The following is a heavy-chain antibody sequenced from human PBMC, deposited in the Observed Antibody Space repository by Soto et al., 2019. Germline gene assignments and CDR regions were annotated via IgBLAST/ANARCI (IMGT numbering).Heavy chain of an antibody. D-gene: IGHD2-15*01. J-gene: IGHJ4*02. CDR3: AKEEPCSLYCARGGHLSY. CDR1: AFTFSAYA. V-gene: IGHV3-23*01. Sequence: EVQLLESGGGLVQPGGSLRLSCAASAFTFSAYAVTWVRQAPGMGLEWVSTISGSGGDTWYADSVRGRFTISRDNSKNTLYLQMSSLRVEDTAFYYCAKEEPCSLYCARGGHLSYRGLGTLVTVSS. CDR2: ISGSGGDT.